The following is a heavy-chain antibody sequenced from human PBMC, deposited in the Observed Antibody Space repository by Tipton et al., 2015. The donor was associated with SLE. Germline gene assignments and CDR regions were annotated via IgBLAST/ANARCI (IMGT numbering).Heavy chain of an antibody. CDR3: ARPDGGIAAPGAFDL. Sequence: TLSLTCTVSGGSISSRSYYWGWIRQPPRKGLEWIGSIYYSGSTYYNPSLKSRVTISVDTSKNQFSLKLSSVTAADTAVYYCARPDGGIAAPGAFDLWGQGTMVTVAS. D-gene: IGHD6-25*01. CDR2: IYYSGST. V-gene: IGHV4-39*07. J-gene: IGHJ3*01. CDR1: GGSISSRSYY.